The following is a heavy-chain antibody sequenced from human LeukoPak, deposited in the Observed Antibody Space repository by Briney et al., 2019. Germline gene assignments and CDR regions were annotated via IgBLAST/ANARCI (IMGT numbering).Heavy chain of an antibody. Sequence: SQTLSLTCTVSGGSISSGASYWSWIRQPPGKGLEWIGYIYYSGSTYYNPSLKSRVTISVDTSKNQFSLKLNSVTAADTAVYYCARVNRYYYYYGTDVWGQGTTVTVSS. CDR1: GGSISSGASY. CDR3: ARVNRYYYYYGTDV. D-gene: IGHD1-14*01. CDR2: IYYSGST. J-gene: IGHJ6*02. V-gene: IGHV4-30-4*01.